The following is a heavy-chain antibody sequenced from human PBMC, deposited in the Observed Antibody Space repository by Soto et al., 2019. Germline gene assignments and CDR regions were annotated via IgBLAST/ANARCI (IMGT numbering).Heavy chain of an antibody. CDR2: VFYTGST. V-gene: IGHV4-39*01. CDR1: GGSISSSTHY. CDR3: ERRGYKWNLNWFDT. J-gene: IGHJ5*02. Sequence: ETLSLTCTVSGGSISSSTHYWGWIRQPPGKGLEWIGTVFYTGSTFYNPSLKSRVSISVDTSKNQFSLTLSSVTAADTAVYYCERRGYKWNLNWFDTWGQGTMVTVSS. D-gene: IGHD1-7*01.